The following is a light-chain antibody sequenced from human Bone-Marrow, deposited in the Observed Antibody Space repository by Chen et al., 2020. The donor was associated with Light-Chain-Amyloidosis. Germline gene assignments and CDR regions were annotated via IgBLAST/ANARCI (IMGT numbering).Light chain of an antibody. CDR2: EVT. J-gene: IGLJ1*01. Sequence: QSALTQPASVSGSPGQSITIPCTGTSSDVGGDNHVSWYQQHPDKAPKLMIYEVTNRPSWVPDRFSVSKSDNTASLTISGLQTEDEADYFCSSYTITNTLVFGSGTRVTVL. CDR3: SSYTITNTLV. CDR1: SSDVGGDNH. V-gene: IGLV2-14*01.